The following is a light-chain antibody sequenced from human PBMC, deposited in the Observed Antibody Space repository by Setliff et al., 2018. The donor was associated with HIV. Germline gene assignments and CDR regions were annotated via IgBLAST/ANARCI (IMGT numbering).Light chain of an antibody. V-gene: IGKV4-1*01. CDR1: QSVLYSSNNKNY. CDR3: QQYYSTPLT. Sequence: EIVMTQSPDSLAVSLGERATINCKSSQSVLYSSNNKNYLVWYQQKAGQPPKLLIYWASTRESGVPGRFSGSGSGTDFTLTISSLQAEDVAVYYCQQYYSTPLTFGGGTKVDIK. CDR2: WAS. J-gene: IGKJ4*01.